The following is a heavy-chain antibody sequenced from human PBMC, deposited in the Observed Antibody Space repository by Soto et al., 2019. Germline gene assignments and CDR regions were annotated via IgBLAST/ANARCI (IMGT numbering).Heavy chain of an antibody. Sequence: QVQVVQSGAEVKKPGSSVRVSCKASGGTSSSYAITWMRQAPGQGHEWMGGIIPILDTTDYAQKFQGRVTFTADESTSTVYMELSSLTSEDTAVYYCASGGTTVNRRFDFWGQGTLVTVSS. J-gene: IGHJ4*02. V-gene: IGHV1-69*01. D-gene: IGHD4-4*01. CDR1: GGTSSSYA. CDR2: IIPILDTT. CDR3: ASGGTTVNRRFDF.